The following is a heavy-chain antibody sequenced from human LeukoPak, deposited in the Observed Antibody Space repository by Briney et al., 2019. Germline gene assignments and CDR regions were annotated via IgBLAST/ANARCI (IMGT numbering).Heavy chain of an antibody. Sequence: ASVKLSCTASGYTFTGYYMHWVRQAPGQGLEWMGWINPNSGGTNYAQKFQGWVTMTRDTSISTAYMELSRLRADDTAVYYCARGGPIVGGVSLLGAFDYWGQGALVTVSS. J-gene: IGHJ4*02. D-gene: IGHD2-21*01. CDR3: ARGGPIVGGVSLLGAFDY. CDR2: INPNSGGT. CDR1: GYTFTGYY. V-gene: IGHV1-2*04.